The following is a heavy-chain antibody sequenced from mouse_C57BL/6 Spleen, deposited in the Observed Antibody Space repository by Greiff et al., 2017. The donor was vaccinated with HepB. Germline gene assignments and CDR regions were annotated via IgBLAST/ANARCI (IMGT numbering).Heavy chain of an antibody. CDR2: INPSSGYT. J-gene: IGHJ3*01. D-gene: IGHD2-2*01. CDR3: ARSGIYYGYDEGAWFAY. V-gene: IGHV1-7*01. CDR1: GYTFTSYW. Sequence: QVQLQQSGAELAKPGASVKLSCKASGYTFTSYWMHWVKQRPGQGLEWIGYINPSSGYTKYNQKFKDKATLTADKSSSTADMQLSSLTYEDSAVYYCARSGIYYGYDEGAWFAYWGQGTLVTVSA.